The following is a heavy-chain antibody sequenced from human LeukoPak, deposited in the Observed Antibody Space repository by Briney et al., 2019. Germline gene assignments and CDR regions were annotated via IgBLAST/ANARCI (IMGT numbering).Heavy chain of an antibody. CDR2: MNPNSGNT. Sequence: ASVKVSCKASGYTFTSYDINWVRQATGQGLEWMGWMNPNSGNTGYAQKFQGRVTITTDTSTSTAYMELRSLRSDDTAVYYCARGGVSNSWYRTPDYWGQGTLVTVAS. J-gene: IGHJ4*02. D-gene: IGHD6-13*01. CDR1: GYTFTSYD. CDR3: ARGGVSNSWYRTPDY. V-gene: IGHV1-8*03.